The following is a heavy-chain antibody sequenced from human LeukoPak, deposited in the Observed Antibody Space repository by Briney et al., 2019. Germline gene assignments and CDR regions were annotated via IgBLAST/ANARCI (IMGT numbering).Heavy chain of an antibody. J-gene: IGHJ6*03. Sequence: GGSLRLSCAASGFTFSSYWMSWACQAPGKGLEWVANIKQDGSEKYYVDSVKGRFTISRDNAKNSLYLQMNSLRAEDTAVYYCASGTNRYHYYMDVWGKGTTVTVSS. CDR2: IKQDGSEK. V-gene: IGHV3-7*01. CDR1: GFTFSSYW. CDR3: ASGTNRYHYYMDV. D-gene: IGHD1-14*01.